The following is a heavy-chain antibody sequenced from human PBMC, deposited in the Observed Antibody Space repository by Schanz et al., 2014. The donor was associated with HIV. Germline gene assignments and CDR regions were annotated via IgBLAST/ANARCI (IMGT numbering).Heavy chain of an antibody. D-gene: IGHD6-13*01. CDR2: LKPNSGET. Sequence: QVQLVQSGAEVKKPGASVKVSCKASGYTFTDYFVHWVRQAPGQGLEWMAWLKPNSGETKFARKFQGRVTMTRDTSINTAYMELSRLRSDDTAVYYCASDLSVYSSSSSVWGQGTTVTVSS. V-gene: IGHV1-2*02. J-gene: IGHJ6*02. CDR3: ASDLSVYSSSSSV. CDR1: GYTFTDYF.